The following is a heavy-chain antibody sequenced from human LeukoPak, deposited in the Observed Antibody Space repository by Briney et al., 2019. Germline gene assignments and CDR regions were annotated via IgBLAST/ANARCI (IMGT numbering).Heavy chain of an antibody. CDR1: GYTFTGYY. V-gene: IGHV1-2*06. Sequence: GASVKVSCKASGYTFTGYYMHWVRQAPGQGLEWMGRINPNSGGTNYAQKFQGRVTMTRDTSISTAYMELSRLRSDDTAVYYCARALTVTTSEKNYWGQGTLVTVSS. D-gene: IGHD4-17*01. CDR3: ARALTVTTSEKNY. CDR2: INPNSGGT. J-gene: IGHJ4*02.